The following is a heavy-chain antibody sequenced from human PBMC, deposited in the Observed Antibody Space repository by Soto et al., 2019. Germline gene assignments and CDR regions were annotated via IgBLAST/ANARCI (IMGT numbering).Heavy chain of an antibody. CDR1: GFTFRSYW. J-gene: IGHJ6*02. CDR2: IKEDGSEK. Sequence: PGGSLRLSCAASGFTFRSYWMTWVRQAPGKGLEWVANIKEDGSEKYYVDSVKGRFTISRDNAKNSLYLQMNSLRAEDTAVYYCARYGSGKYHYYSGMDVWGQGTTVTVSS. V-gene: IGHV3-7*04. D-gene: IGHD3-10*01. CDR3: ARYGSGKYHYYSGMDV.